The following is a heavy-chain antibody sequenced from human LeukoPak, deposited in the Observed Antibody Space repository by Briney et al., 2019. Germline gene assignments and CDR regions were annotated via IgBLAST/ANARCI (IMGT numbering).Heavy chain of an antibody. CDR3: ARDQHYVWGSYPMDV. J-gene: IGHJ6*03. CDR2: ISSSGSTI. CDR1: GFTFSSYG. Sequence: GGSLRLSCAASGFTFSSYGMSWVRQAPGKGLEWVSYISSSGSTIYYADSVKGRFTISRDNAKNSLYLQMNSLRAEDTAVYYCARDQHYVWGSYPMDVWGKGTTVTISS. D-gene: IGHD3-16*02. V-gene: IGHV3-48*04.